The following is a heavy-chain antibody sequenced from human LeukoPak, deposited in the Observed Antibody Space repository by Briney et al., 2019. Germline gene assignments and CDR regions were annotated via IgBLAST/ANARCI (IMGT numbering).Heavy chain of an antibody. CDR2: ISYDGSNK. D-gene: IGHD6-19*01. CDR3: ARELGGSGRGFDY. V-gene: IGHV3-30*04. Sequence: GGSLRLSCAASGLTFSSYAMHWVRQAPGKGLEWVAVISYDGSNKYYADSVKGRFTISRDNSKNTLYLQMNSLRAEDTAVYYCARELGGSGRGFDYWGQGTLVTVSS. J-gene: IGHJ4*02. CDR1: GLTFSSYA.